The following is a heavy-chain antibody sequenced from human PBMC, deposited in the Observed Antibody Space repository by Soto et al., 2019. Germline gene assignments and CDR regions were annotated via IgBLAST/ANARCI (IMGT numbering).Heavy chain of an antibody. D-gene: IGHD6-13*01. CDR2: IYYSGST. Sequence: SETLSLTCTVSGGPISSYYWSWIRQPPGKGLEWIGYIYYSGSTNYNPSLKSRVTISVDTSKNQFSLKLSSVTAADTAVYYCARGHSSRGYYYYGMDVWGQGTTVTVSS. CDR1: GGPISSYY. J-gene: IGHJ6*02. CDR3: ARGHSSRGYYYYGMDV. V-gene: IGHV4-59*01.